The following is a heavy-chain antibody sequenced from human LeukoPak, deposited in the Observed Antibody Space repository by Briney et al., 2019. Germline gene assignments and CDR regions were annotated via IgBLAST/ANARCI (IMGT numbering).Heavy chain of an antibody. J-gene: IGHJ6*03. CDR2: ISGYNGKT. CDR1: GYTFNTYG. V-gene: IGHV1-18*01. D-gene: IGHD2-2*01. CDR3: ARAGCSSTSCYHYYYYMDV. Sequence: ASVKVSCKASGYTFNTYGITWVRQAPGQGLEWMGWISGYNGKTKYAQNLQDRVTMTTDTSTTTAYMELRSLRSDDTAVYYCARAGCSSTSCYHYYYYMDVWGKGTTVTISS.